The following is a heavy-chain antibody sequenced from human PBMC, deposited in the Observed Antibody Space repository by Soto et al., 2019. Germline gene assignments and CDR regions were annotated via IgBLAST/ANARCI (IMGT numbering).Heavy chain of an antibody. V-gene: IGHV4-59*01. CDR1: GTSISSYY. D-gene: IGHD2-8*01. CDR3: ARHNSYAIDY. Sequence: SETLSLTCTVSGTSISSYYWSWIRQPPGKGLEWIANIHYSGTTNYNPSLASRVTLSVDTSKNQFSLKMTSVTAADRAMYFCARHNSYAIDYWGRRTLVTVSS. CDR2: IHYSGTT. J-gene: IGHJ4*02.